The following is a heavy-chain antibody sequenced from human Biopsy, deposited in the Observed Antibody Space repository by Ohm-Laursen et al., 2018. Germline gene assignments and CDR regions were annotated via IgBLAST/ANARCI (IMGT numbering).Heavy chain of an antibody. D-gene: IGHD3-10*01. CDR2: ITSRTSST. CDR1: GFTFNVHS. CDR3: ARWYGDLFYYYNGMDV. V-gene: IGHV3-21*03. J-gene: IGHJ6*02. Sequence: SLRLSCAASGFTFNVHSIDWVRQAPGKGLEWVSSITSRTSSTYYADSVKGRVTISRDNANNSVSLQMNNLRVDDTAVYYCARWYGDLFYYYNGMDVWGQGTTVTVSS.